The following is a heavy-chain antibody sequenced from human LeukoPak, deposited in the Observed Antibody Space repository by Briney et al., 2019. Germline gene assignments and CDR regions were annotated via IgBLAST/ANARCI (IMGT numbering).Heavy chain of an antibody. Sequence: SETLSLTCTVSGGSISSYYWSWIRQPPGKGLEWIGYIYYSGSTNYNPSLKSRVTISVDTSKNQFSLKLSSVTAADTAVYYCARTERYSYGFYYFYMDVWGKGTTVTVSS. J-gene: IGHJ6*03. CDR1: GGSISSYY. CDR2: IYYSGST. D-gene: IGHD5-18*01. V-gene: IGHV4-59*12. CDR3: ARTERYSYGFYYFYMDV.